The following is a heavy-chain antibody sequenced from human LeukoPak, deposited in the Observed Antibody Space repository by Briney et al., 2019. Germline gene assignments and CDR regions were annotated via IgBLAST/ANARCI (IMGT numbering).Heavy chain of an antibody. CDR1: GSTFSTYA. J-gene: IGHJ4*02. CDR2: ISASGGST. D-gene: IGHD2-2*02. Sequence: PGGSLRLSCAASGSTFSTYAMSWVRQAPGKGLEWVSAISASGGSTYYADSVKGRSTISRDNSKNTLYLQMNSLRAEDTAVYYCAKAYCSSTSCYTDYWGQGTLVTVSS. V-gene: IGHV3-23*01. CDR3: AKAYCSSTSCYTDY.